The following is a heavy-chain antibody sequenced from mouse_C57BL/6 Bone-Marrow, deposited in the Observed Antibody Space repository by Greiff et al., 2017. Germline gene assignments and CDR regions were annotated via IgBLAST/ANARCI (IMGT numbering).Heavy chain of an antibody. J-gene: IGHJ2*01. CDR2: LDPETGGT. D-gene: IGHD2-4*01. CDR1: GYTFTDYE. CDR3: TRSGDYDPFDD. V-gene: IGHV1-15*01. Sequence: VQLQQSGAELVRPGASVTLSCKASGYTFTDYEMHWVKQTPVHGLEWIGALDPETGGTAYNQKFKGKAILTVDKSSNTAYMELRSLTSEDSAVFYCTRSGDYDPFDDWGQGTTLTVSS.